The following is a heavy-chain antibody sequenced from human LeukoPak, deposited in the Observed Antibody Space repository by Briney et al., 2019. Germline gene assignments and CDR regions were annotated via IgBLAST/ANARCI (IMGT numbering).Heavy chain of an antibody. CDR1: GFTFSRYA. CDR2: ISGSSAKI. Sequence: GGSLRLSCEASGFTFSRYAMNWVRQAPGKGLEWVSYISGSSAKIEYVDSVKGRFTISRDKPKNSVSLQMNSLRAEDTDVYYCARDQSVGSNFYYYIDVWGKGTTVTVSS. J-gene: IGHJ6*03. V-gene: IGHV3-48*01. CDR3: ARDQSVGSNFYYYIDV. D-gene: IGHD1-26*01.